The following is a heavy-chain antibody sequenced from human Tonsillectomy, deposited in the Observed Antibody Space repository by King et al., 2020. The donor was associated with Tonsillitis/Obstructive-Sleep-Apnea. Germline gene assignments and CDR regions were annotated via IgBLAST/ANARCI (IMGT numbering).Heavy chain of an antibody. J-gene: IGHJ4*02. Sequence: VQLVESGGEVKKPGASVKVSCKASGYTFTSYGMSWVRQAPGQGLEWMGWISGYNGNTNYAQKLQGKVTMTTDTSTTTAYMEMRSLRSYDTAVYYFARTPIPGEPYYYDRSTFDYDSSTFDFWSQGTLVTVSS. D-gene: IGHD3-22*01. CDR2: ISGYNGNT. V-gene: IGHV1-18*01. CDR1: GYTFTSYG. CDR3: ARTPIPGEPYYYDRSTFDYDSSTFDF.